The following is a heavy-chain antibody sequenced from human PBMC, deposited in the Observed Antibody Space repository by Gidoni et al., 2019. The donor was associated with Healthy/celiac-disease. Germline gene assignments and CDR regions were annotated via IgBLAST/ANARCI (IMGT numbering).Heavy chain of an antibody. D-gene: IGHD3-22*01. CDR2: ISGSGGST. Sequence: EVQLLESGGGLVQPGGSLRLSCAASGFTFSSYAMSWVRQAPGKGLEWVSAISGSGGSTYYEDSVEGRFTISRENSKNTLYLQMNSLRAEDTAVYYCAKVGGGVTMIVVALFDYWGQGTLVTVSS. CDR3: AKVGGGVTMIVVALFDY. J-gene: IGHJ4*02. V-gene: IGHV3-23*01. CDR1: GFTFSSYA.